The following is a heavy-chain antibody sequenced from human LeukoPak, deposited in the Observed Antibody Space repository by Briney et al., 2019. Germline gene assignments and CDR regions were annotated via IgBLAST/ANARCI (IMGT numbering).Heavy chain of an antibody. CDR1: GGSISSYY. CDR3: ARSSGGTDY. Sequence: TSETLFLTCTVSGGSISSYYWSWIRQPPGKGLEWIGYIYYSGSTNYNPSLKSRVTISVDTSKNQFSLKLSSVTAADTAVYYCARSSGGTDYWGQGTLVTVSS. D-gene: IGHD2-15*01. V-gene: IGHV4-59*01. J-gene: IGHJ4*02. CDR2: IYYSGST.